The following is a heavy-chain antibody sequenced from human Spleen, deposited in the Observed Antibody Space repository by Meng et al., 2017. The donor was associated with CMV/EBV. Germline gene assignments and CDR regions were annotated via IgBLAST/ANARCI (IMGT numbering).Heavy chain of an antibody. V-gene: IGHV4-61*03. CDR2: ISYSGNT. D-gene: IGHD2-15*01. J-gene: IGHJ5*02. Sequence: CIVSGGSVSSDSYFWTWIRQPPGKGLEWIGYISYSGNTNYNPSLKSRVTISVDTSKNHFSLRLRSVTAADTAVYYCARVRIYWLDPWGQGTLVTVSS. CDR1: GGSVSSDSYF. CDR3: ARVRIYWLDP.